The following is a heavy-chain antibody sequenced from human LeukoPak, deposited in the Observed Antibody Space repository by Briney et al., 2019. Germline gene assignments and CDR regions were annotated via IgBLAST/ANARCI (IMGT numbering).Heavy chain of an antibody. Sequence: SETLSLTCTVSGGSISSYYWSWIRQPPGRALEWIGYIYYSGSTNYNPSLKSRVTISVDTSKNQFSLKLSSVTAADTAVYYCARWGSLSGYYFDYWGQGTLVTVSS. CDR3: ARWGSLSGYYFDY. J-gene: IGHJ4*02. CDR1: GGSISSYY. CDR2: IYYSGST. D-gene: IGHD5-12*01. V-gene: IGHV4-59*01.